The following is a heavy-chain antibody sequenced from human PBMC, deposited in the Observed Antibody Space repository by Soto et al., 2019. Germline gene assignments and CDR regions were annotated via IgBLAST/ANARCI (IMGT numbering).Heavy chain of an antibody. D-gene: IGHD3-10*01. CDR3: ATSYGSGYRAFDY. CDR2: VNPILSMS. CDR1: GDTFSFYT. Sequence: QVQLVQSGAELKKPGSSVKVSCKASGDTFSFYTINWVRQAPGLGLEWMGRVNPILSMSNYAQKFQGRVTMTADKSTSTAYMEVRSLRSEDTAFYYCATSYGSGYRAFDYWGQGALVTVSS. V-gene: IGHV1-69*02. J-gene: IGHJ4*02.